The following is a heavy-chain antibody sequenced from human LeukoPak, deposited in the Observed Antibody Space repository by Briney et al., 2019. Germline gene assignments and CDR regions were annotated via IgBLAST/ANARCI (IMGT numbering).Heavy chain of an antibody. CDR3: ARHGSWSFDY. D-gene: IGHD6-13*01. V-gene: IGHV3-23*01. Sequence: GGSLRLSCAASGFTFSSHAMSWVRQAPGKGLEWVSAITSGSGSNVYYTDSLKGRFTISRDNSKNALYLHMNSLRAEDTAVYYCARHGSWSFDYWGQGTLLTVSA. CDR2: ITSGSGSNV. J-gene: IGHJ4*02. CDR1: GFTFSSHA.